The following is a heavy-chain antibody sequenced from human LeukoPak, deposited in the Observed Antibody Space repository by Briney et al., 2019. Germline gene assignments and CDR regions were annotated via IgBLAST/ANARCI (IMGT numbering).Heavy chain of an antibody. V-gene: IGHV3-23*01. D-gene: IGHD3-16*01. Sequence: HPGGSLRLSCAASGFTFSSYAMSWVRQAPGKGLEWVSAISGSGGSTYYADSVKGRFTISRDNSKNTLYLQMNSLRAEDTAVYYCAKFPRSLGALDIWGQGTMVTVSS. CDR3: AKFPRSLGALDI. CDR1: GFTFSSYA. J-gene: IGHJ3*02. CDR2: ISGSGGST.